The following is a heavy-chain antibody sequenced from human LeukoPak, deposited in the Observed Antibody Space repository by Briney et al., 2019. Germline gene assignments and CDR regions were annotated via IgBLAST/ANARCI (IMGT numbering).Heavy chain of an antibody. CDR2: IRGNGDTA. Sequence: GGSLRLSCTASGFTFSSIAMTWVRQAPGKGLEWVSTIRGNGDTAYNADSVRGRFAISRDDSKNALFLQMNSLRLEDTAIYYCAKGQELDDGVFDSWGQGTRVTVSS. CDR3: AKGQELDDGVFDS. D-gene: IGHD1-1*01. J-gene: IGHJ4*02. CDR1: GFTFSSIA. V-gene: IGHV3-23*01.